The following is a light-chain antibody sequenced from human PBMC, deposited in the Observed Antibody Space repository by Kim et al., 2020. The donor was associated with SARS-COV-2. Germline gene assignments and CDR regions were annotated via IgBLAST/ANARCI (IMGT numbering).Light chain of an antibody. Sequence: NFMLTQPHSVSESPGKTVTISCTRSSGSIASNYVQWYQQRPGSAPTTVIYEDNQRPSGVPDRFSGSIDSSSNSASLTISGLKTEDEADYYCQSYDSSTVVFGGETQLTVL. CDR2: EDN. CDR3: QSYDSSTVV. CDR1: SGSIASNY. V-gene: IGLV6-57*03. J-gene: IGLJ2*01.